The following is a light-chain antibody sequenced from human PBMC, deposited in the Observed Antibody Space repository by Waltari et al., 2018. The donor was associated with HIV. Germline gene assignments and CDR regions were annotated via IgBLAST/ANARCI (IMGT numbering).Light chain of an antibody. V-gene: IGKV1-9*01. CDR1: QNIYSY. CDR3: QQVNGYPLT. CDR2: ATS. Sequence: IRLTQSPSFLSASVGDRVTITCRASQNIYSYLAWYQQKPGRAPQVLIYATSTLQSGVPSRFSGSGSGTEFALTITNLQPDDFATYYCQQVNGYPLTFGGGTKVEIK. J-gene: IGKJ4*01.